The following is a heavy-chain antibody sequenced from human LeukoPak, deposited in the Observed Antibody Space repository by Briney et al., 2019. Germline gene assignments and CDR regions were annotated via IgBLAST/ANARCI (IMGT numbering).Heavy chain of an antibody. D-gene: IGHD3-3*01. J-gene: IGHJ4*02. CDR2: ISSSSSTI. CDR1: GFTFSSYT. CDR3: ARDILRFLEWPGPDY. Sequence: GGPLRLSCAASGFTFSSYTRNGFRKPPGKGLEWVSYISSSSSTIYYADSVKGRFTISRDNAKNSLYLQMNSLRAEDTAVYYCARDILRFLEWPGPDYWGQGTLVTVSS. V-gene: IGHV3-48*01.